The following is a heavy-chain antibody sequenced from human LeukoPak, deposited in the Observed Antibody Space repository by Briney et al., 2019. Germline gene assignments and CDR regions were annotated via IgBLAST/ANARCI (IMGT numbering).Heavy chain of an antibody. CDR2: IYYSGST. V-gene: IGHV4-61*01. CDR1: GGSVSSGSYY. CDR3: ARVRYSSGWYEDY. Sequence: SSETLSLTCTVSGGSVSSGSYYWSWIRQPPGNGLEWIGYIYYSGSTKYNPSHKSRVTISVDPSKNQFSLKLSSVTAADTAVYYCARVRYSSGWYEDYWGQGTLVTVSS. D-gene: IGHD6-19*01. J-gene: IGHJ4*02.